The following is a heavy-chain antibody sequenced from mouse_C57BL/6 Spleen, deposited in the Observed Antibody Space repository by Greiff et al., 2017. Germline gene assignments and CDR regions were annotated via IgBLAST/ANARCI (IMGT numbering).Heavy chain of an antibody. Sequence: EVQLVESGGGLVQPGGSLKLSCAASGFTFSDYYMYWVRQTPEKRLEWVAYISNGGGSTYYPDTVKGRFTISRDNAKNTLYLQMSRLKSEDTAMYYCARQYFDYWGQGTTLTVSS. CDR1: GFTFSDYY. V-gene: IGHV5-12*01. J-gene: IGHJ2*01. CDR2: ISNGGGST. CDR3: ARQYFDY.